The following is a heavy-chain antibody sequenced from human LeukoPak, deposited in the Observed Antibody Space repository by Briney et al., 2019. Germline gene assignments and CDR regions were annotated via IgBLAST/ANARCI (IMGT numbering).Heavy chain of an antibody. CDR3: ARGPRGIFGVVIRYYFDY. J-gene: IGHJ4*02. D-gene: IGHD3-3*01. CDR1: GYTFTGYY. V-gene: IGHV1-2*06. Sequence: ASVTVSCKASGYTFTGYYMHWVRQAPGQGLEWMGRINPNSGGTNYAQKFQGRVTMTRDTFISTAYMELSRLRSDDTAVYYCARGPRGIFGVVIRYYFDYWGQGTLVTVSS. CDR2: INPNSGGT.